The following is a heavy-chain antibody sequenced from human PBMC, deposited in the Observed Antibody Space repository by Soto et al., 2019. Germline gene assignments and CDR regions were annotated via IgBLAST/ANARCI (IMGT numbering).Heavy chain of an antibody. CDR3: ARGRISFPRYDFWGANPYYFAY. Sequence: SETLSLTCAVYGGSFSGYYWSWIRQPPGKGLEWIGEINHSGSTNYNPSLKSRVTISVDTSKNQFSLKLSSVTAADTAVYYCARGRISFPRYDFWGANPYYFAYGGRGTLDTVSS. CDR1: GGSFSGYY. CDR2: INHSGST. J-gene: IGHJ4*02. D-gene: IGHD3-3*01. V-gene: IGHV4-34*01.